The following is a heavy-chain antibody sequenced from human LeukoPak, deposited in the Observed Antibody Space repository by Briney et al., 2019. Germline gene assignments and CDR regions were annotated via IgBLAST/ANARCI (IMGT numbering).Heavy chain of an antibody. CDR1: GYTFTSYY. J-gene: IGHJ6*02. CDR2: INPSGGST. Sequence: ASVKVSCKASGYTFTSYYMHWVRQAPGQGLEWMGVINPSGGSTSHAQKFQGRVTMTRDTSTSTVYMELSSLRSEDTAVYYCARSRDTSNFWSGYWYYYYGMDVWGQGTTVTVSS. D-gene: IGHD3-3*01. CDR3: ARSRDTSNFWSGYWYYYYGMDV. V-gene: IGHV1-46*01.